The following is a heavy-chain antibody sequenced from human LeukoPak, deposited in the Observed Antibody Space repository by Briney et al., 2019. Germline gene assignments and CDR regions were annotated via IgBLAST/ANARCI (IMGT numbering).Heavy chain of an antibody. CDR3: ARGRVVWFGAGWYYDL. Sequence: GASVKVSCKASGYTFTNYGFNWVRQATGQGLEWMGWVSPTSGKTEYAQKFQGRVTMTRNASISTVYMELNSLRSEDTAVYYCARGRVVWFGAGWYYDLWGRGTLVTVSS. V-gene: IGHV1-8*01. CDR2: VSPTSGKT. D-gene: IGHD3-10*01. J-gene: IGHJ2*01. CDR1: GYTFTNYG.